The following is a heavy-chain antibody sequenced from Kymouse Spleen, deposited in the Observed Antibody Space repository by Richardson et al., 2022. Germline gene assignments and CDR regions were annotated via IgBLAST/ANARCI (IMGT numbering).Heavy chain of an antibody. CDR3: ARGGNWGSPYYYYYGMDV. CDR1: GGSFSGYY. V-gene: IGHV4-34*01. CDR2: INHSGST. J-gene: IGHJ6*02. Sequence: QVQLQQWGAGLLKPSETLSLTCAVYGGSFSGYYWSWIRQPPGKGLEWIGEINHSGSTNYNPSLKSRVTISVDTSKNQFSLKLSSVTAADTAVYYCARGGNWGSPYYYYYGMDVWGQGTTVTVSS. D-gene: IGHD7-27*02.